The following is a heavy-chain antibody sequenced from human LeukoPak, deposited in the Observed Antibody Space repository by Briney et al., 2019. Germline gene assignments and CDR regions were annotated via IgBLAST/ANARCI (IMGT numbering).Heavy chain of an antibody. Sequence: SVKVSCKASGGTFSSYAISWVRQAPGQGLEWLGGIIPIFGTANYAQKFQGRVTITTDESTSTAYMELSSLRSEDTAVYYCAREAVEMATGPLDYWGQGTLVTVSS. V-gene: IGHV1-69*05. CDR2: IIPIFGTA. CDR3: AREAVEMATGPLDY. J-gene: IGHJ4*02. CDR1: GGTFSSYA. D-gene: IGHD5-24*01.